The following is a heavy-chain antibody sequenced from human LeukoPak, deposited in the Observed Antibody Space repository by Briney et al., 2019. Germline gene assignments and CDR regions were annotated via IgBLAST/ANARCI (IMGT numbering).Heavy chain of an antibody. D-gene: IGHD6-13*01. CDR1: GYTFTSNW. CDR3: ARNPSGYHFDY. Sequence: GESLQISYKGSGYTFTSNWIGWVRQMPGKGLEWMGIIYPGDSETRYSPSFQGQVTMSADKSISTAYLQWSSLKASDTAMYYCARNPSGYHFDYWGQGTLVTVSS. CDR2: IYPGDSET. J-gene: IGHJ4*02. V-gene: IGHV5-51*01.